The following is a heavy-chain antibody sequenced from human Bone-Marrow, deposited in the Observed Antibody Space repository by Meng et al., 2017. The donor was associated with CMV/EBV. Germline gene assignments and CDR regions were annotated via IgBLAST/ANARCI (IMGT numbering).Heavy chain of an antibody. CDR1: GGSFSGYY. J-gene: IGHJ4*02. D-gene: IGHD3-16*01. CDR3: TRGFPGGGHAVFSDY. Sequence: SETLSLTCAVYGGSFSGYYWTWIRHSPGEGLEWIGWIHYSGTTSFNPSLKSRVAISIDTSKNQFFLNLKSVTAADTAVYYCTRGFPGGGHAVFSDYWGQGLLVNVSS. CDR2: IHYSGTT. V-gene: IGHV4-59*01.